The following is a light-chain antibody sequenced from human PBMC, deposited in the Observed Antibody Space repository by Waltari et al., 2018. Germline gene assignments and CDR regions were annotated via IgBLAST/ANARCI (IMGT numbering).Light chain of an antibody. CDR2: NVS. CDR1: CSDVAGYNY. V-gene: IGLV2-14*01. J-gene: IGLJ2*01. CDR3: ISYSSATPGNVV. Sequence: SALTQPVSVSGSLGQSITFSCTGTCSDVAGYNYLARSQQHTGQAPKLMIHNVSNRPSGVSIRFSGSKSGNTASLTISGLQADDEADYYCISYSSATPGNVVIGGGTKLTVL.